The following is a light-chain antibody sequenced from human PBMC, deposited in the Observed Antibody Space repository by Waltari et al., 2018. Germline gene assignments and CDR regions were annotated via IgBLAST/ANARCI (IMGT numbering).Light chain of an antibody. Sequence: ILITQSPSSLSDSVGDRVTITCRASQSISIYLNWYQQKPGKDPKLLIYAASSLQSGVPSRFSGSGSGTDVTLTISSLQPEDFATYYCQQSYSTPPLTFGGGTKVEIK. J-gene: IGKJ4*01. CDR1: QSISIY. CDR3: QQSYSTPPLT. CDR2: AAS. V-gene: IGKV1-39*01.